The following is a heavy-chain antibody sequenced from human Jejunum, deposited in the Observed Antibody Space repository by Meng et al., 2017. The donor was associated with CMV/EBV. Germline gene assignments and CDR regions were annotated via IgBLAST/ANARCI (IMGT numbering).Heavy chain of an antibody. CDR1: GFTFSDYF. V-gene: IGHV3-11*01. CDR3: TRDRWWLVH. CDR2: ISGRGSTI. Sequence: RLSCAASGFTFSDYFMTWIRQAPGKGLEWVSYISGRGSTIHYADSVKGRFTISRDSAKNSLYLEMNSLRDDDTAMYYCTRDRWWLVHWGQGTLVTVSS. D-gene: IGHD6-19*01. J-gene: IGHJ4*02.